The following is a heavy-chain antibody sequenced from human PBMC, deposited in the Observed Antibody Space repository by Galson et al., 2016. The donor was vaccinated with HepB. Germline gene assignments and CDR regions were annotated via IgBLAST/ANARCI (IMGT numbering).Heavy chain of an antibody. CDR1: GYTFTGYY. Sequence: SVKVSCKASGYTFTGYYIHWVRQAPGQGLEWMGWINPSSGGTNYAPEFQGRVAMTRDTSISTAYMELRRLRSDDTAVYFCVRDWANWKLDYWGQGTLIAVSS. D-gene: IGHD1-1*01. CDR3: VRDWANWKLDY. J-gene: IGHJ4*02. V-gene: IGHV1-2*02. CDR2: INPSSGGT.